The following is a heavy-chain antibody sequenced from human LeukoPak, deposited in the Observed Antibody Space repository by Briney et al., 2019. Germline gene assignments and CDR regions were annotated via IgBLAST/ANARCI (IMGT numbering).Heavy chain of an antibody. D-gene: IGHD3-22*01. CDR3: ARGSGYPYFDY. CDR1: GDSISSYY. CDR2: IYYSGST. J-gene: IGHJ4*02. Sequence: SEILSLTCTVSGDSISSYYWSWIRQPPGKGLEWIGYIYYSGSTNYNPSLKSRVTISVDTSKNQFSLKLSSVTAADTAVYYCARGSGYPYFDYWGQGTLVTVSS. V-gene: IGHV4-59*01.